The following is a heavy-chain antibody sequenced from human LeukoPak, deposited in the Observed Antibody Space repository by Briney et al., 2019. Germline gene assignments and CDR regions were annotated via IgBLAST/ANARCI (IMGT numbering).Heavy chain of an antibody. CDR3: ARHYYDSSGYYWEINFDY. CDR1: GYTFTSYG. D-gene: IGHD3-22*01. Sequence: ASVKVSCKASGYTFTSYGISWVRQAPGQGLEWMGWINTNTGNPTYAQGFTGRFVFSLDTSVSTAYLQISSLKAEDTAVYYCARHYYDSSGYYWEINFDYWGQGTLVTVSS. V-gene: IGHV7-4-1*02. CDR2: INTNTGNP. J-gene: IGHJ4*02.